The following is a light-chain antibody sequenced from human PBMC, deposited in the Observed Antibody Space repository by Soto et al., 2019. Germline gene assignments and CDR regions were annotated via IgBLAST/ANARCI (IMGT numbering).Light chain of an antibody. CDR3: QQRSNWPPEIT. V-gene: IGKV3-15*01. J-gene: IGKJ5*01. CDR2: GAS. CDR1: QSVSSN. Sequence: EIVMTQSPATLSVSPGERATLSCRASQSVSSNLAWYQQKPGQAPSLLIYGASTMATGIPARFSGSGSGPEFTLTISSLQSEDFAVYYCQQRSNWPPEITFGQGTRLVIK.